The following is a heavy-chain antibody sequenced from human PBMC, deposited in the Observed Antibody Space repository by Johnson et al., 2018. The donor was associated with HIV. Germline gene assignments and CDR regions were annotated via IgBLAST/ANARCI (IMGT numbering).Heavy chain of an antibody. Sequence: QVQLVESGGGVVQPGRSLGLSCTASGFTFSRNAMHLVRQPPGKGLEWVAVISSDGTEMHYGDSVRGRFTISRDNSRNTLSLQMYSLTSEDTATYYCVRGSLTDDSLPDWGQGTMVLVSS. V-gene: IGHV3-30*03. CDR1: GFTFSRNA. CDR3: VRGSLTDDSLPD. J-gene: IGHJ3*01. D-gene: IGHD3-16*01. CDR2: ISSDGTEM.